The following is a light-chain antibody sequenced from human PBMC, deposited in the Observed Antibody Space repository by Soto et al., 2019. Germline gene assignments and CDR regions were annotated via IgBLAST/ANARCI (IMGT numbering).Light chain of an antibody. Sequence: QSALTQPPSASGSLGQSVTISCTGTSSDVGDYNYVSWYQQYPDKVPKLMIYEVNKRPSGVPDRFSGSKSGNTASLTISGLQADDEAAYYCTSYAGGNNVFGTGTKVAVL. CDR1: SSDVGDYNY. J-gene: IGLJ1*01. CDR2: EVN. CDR3: TSYAGGNNV. V-gene: IGLV2-8*01.